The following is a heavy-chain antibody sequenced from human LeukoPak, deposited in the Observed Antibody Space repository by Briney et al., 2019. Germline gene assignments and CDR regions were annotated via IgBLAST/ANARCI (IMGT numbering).Heavy chain of an antibody. V-gene: IGHV3-53*01. Sequence: GGSLRLYCGASGFIFSTYAMSWVRQAPGKGLEWVSVIYSGGSTYYADSVKGRFTISRDNSKNTLYLQMNSLRAEDTAVYYCASLPERGGATHYWGQGTLVTVSS. D-gene: IGHD1-26*01. CDR1: GFIFSTYA. J-gene: IGHJ4*02. CDR3: ASLPERGGATHY. CDR2: IYSGGST.